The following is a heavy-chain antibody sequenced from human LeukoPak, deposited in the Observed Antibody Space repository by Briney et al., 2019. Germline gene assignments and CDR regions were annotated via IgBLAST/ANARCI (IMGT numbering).Heavy chain of an antibody. D-gene: IGHD1-26*01. CDR3: ARREDAAGGAYYFDY. V-gene: IGHV5-51*01. Sequence: GESLKISCKGSGYSFTSYWIGWVRQMPGKGLEWMGIIYPGDSDTRYSPSFQGQVTISADKSISTAYLQWSSLKASDTAMYYCARREDAAGGAYYFDYWGQGTLVTVSS. J-gene: IGHJ4*02. CDR1: GYSFTSYW. CDR2: IYPGDSDT.